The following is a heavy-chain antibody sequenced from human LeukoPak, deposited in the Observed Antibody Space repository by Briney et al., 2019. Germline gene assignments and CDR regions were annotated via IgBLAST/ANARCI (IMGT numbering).Heavy chain of an antibody. CDR1: GYSFASYW. Sequence: GESLKISCKASGYSFASYWIGWVRQTSGKGLEWMAIIHPNDASTIYSPSFQGQVTISADRSITTAYLQWDTLQASDTAIYYCARHNNWAFDYWDRGTLLTVSS. CDR2: IHPNDAST. J-gene: IGHJ4*02. V-gene: IGHV5-51*01. D-gene: IGHD1-20*01. CDR3: ARHNNWAFDY.